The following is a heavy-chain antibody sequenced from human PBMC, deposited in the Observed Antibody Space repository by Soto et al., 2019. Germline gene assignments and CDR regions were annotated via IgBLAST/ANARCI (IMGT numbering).Heavy chain of an antibody. Sequence: GGSLRLSCAASGFTFSSYWMSWVRQAPGKGLEWVANIKQDGSEKYYVDSVKGRFTISRDNAKNSLYLQMNSLRAEDTAVYYCARAALYDILTGPAVLDYWGQGTLVTVSS. CDR2: IKQDGSEK. CDR1: GFTFSSYW. CDR3: ARAALYDILTGPAVLDY. J-gene: IGHJ4*02. V-gene: IGHV3-7*01. D-gene: IGHD3-9*01.